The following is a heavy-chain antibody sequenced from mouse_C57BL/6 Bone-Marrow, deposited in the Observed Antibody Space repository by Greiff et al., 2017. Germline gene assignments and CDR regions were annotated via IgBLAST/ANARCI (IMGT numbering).Heavy chain of an antibody. CDR1: GYTFTSYW. V-gene: IGHV1-72*01. Sequence: VQLQQPGAELVKPGASVKLSCKASGYTFTSYWMHWVKQRPGRGLEWIGRIDPNSGGTKYNEKFKSKATLTVDTPSSTAYMQLSSLTSEDSAVYYCAREESYDSYVFYAMDYWGQGTSVTVSA. CDR3: AREESYDSYVFYAMDY. D-gene: IGHD2-3*01. J-gene: IGHJ4*01. CDR2: IDPNSGGT.